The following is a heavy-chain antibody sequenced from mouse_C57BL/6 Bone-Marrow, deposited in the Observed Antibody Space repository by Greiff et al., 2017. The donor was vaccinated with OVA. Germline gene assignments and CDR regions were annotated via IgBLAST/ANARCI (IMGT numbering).Heavy chain of an antibody. CDR3: ARHEEGYYSNYVWFAY. J-gene: IGHJ3*01. Sequence: QVQLQQSGAELVKPGASVKLSCKASGYTFTEYTIHWVKQRSGQGLEWIGWFYPGSGSIKYNEKFKDTATLTADKSSSTVYMELSRLTSEDSAVYFCARHEEGYYSNYVWFAYWGQGTLVTVSA. D-gene: IGHD2-5*01. CDR1: GYTFTEYT. V-gene: IGHV1-62-2*01. CDR2: FYPGSGSI.